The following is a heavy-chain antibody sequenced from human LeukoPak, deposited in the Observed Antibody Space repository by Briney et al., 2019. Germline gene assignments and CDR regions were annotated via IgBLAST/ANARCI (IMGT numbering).Heavy chain of an antibody. Sequence: GGSLRLSRAASGFTFNSYAMYWVRQAPGKGLEWVSGIFGSGGSAHYADSVKGRFTISRDNSKNTVYLQMDSLRVEDTAVYYCGKTTTGYSSGRYPGWPVDYWGQGTLVTVSS. V-gene: IGHV3-23*01. CDR2: IFGSGGSA. CDR3: GKTTTGYSSGRYPGWPVDY. J-gene: IGHJ4*02. CDR1: GFTFNSYA. D-gene: IGHD6-19*01.